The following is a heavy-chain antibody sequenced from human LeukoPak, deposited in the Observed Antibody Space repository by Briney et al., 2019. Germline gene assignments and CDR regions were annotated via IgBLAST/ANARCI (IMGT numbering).Heavy chain of an antibody. D-gene: IGHD3-3*01. CDR2: ISYDGSNK. CDR1: GFSFSGST. J-gene: IGHJ6*02. V-gene: IGHV3-30-3*01. Sequence: GGSLRLSCATSGFSFSGSTMHWVRQAPGKGLEWVAVISYDGSNKYYADSVKGRFTISRDNSKNTLYLQMNSLRAEDTAVYYCAREDYDFWSGYRTYYYYGMDVWGQGTTVTVSS. CDR3: AREDYDFWSGYRTYYYYGMDV.